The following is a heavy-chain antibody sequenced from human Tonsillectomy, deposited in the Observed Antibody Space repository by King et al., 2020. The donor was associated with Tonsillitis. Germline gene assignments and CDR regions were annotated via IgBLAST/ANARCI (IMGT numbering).Heavy chain of an antibody. CDR1: GFTFGSYS. CDR3: ARDVQYSSRGGFDY. J-gene: IGHJ4*02. CDR2: ISSSSSII. V-gene: IGHV3-48*01. D-gene: IGHD6-6*01. Sequence: VQLVESGEGLVQPGGSLRLSCAASGFTFGSYSMNWVRQAPGKGLEWVSYISSSSSIIYYADSVKGRFTISRDKAKNSLYLQMNSLRAEDTAVYYCARDVQYSSRGGFDYWGQGTLVTVSS.